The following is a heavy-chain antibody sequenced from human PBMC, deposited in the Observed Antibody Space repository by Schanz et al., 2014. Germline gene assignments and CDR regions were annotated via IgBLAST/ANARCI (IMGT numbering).Heavy chain of an antibody. D-gene: IGHD3-22*01. Sequence: EVQLLESGGGLVQPGGSLRLSCVASGFTFSIYGMSWVRQAPGKGLEWVSRMIGSGSSVFYADSVKGRFAISRDNLKNTVYLQMNSLRAGDTTVYYCAKDGRLPYYGTGSDFDYWGQGTLVAVSS. V-gene: IGHV3-23*01. CDR3: AKDGRLPYYGTGSDFDY. CDR2: MIGSGSSV. J-gene: IGHJ4*02. CDR1: GFTFSIYG.